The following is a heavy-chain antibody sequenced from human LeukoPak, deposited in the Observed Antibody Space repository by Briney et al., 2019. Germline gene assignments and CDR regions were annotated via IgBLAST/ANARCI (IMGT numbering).Heavy chain of an antibody. Sequence: ASVKVSCKASGYTFTSYHMHWVRQAPGQGLEWMGIINPSGGTTIYAQKFQGRVTMTEDTSTDTAYMELSSLRSEDTAMYYCATERAGITMVRSWFDPWGQGTLVTVSS. CDR3: ATERAGITMVRSWFDP. CDR2: INPSGGTT. V-gene: IGHV1-46*01. D-gene: IGHD3-10*01. CDR1: GYTFTSYH. J-gene: IGHJ5*02.